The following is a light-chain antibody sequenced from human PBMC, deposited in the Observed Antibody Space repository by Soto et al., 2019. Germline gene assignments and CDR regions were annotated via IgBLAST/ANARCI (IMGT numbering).Light chain of an antibody. V-gene: IGLV2-14*01. CDR3: SSYTTTPRL. CDR2: EVS. Sequence: QSALTQPASVSGSPGQSITISCTGTSSDIGSNNYVSWFQQRPGKAPTLIIYEVSNRPSGVSTHFSVSKSGNTASLTISGLLPEDEADYYCSSYTTTPRLFGGGTKLTVL. CDR1: SSDIGSNNY. J-gene: IGLJ3*02.